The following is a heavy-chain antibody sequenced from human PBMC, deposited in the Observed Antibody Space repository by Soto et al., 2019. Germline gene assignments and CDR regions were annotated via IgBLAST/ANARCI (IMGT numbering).Heavy chain of an antibody. D-gene: IGHD6-19*01. J-gene: IGHJ4*02. CDR3: ASMYSSGQSDY. CDR1: GYSFTSYG. Sequence: ASVKVSCKASGYSFTSYGISWVRQAPGQGLEWMGWISAYNGNTNYAQKLQGRVTMTTDTSTSTAYMELRSLRSDDTAVYYCASMYSSGQSDYWGQGTLVTVSS. CDR2: ISAYNGNT. V-gene: IGHV1-18*01.